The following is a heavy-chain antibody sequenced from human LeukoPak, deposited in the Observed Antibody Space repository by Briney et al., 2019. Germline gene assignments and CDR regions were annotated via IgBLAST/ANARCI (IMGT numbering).Heavy chain of an antibody. V-gene: IGHV3-74*01. D-gene: IGHD2-21*01. Sequence: PAGSLRLSCAASGFTFSSFWMHWVREAPGKGLVWVSRINSDGSSTNYADSVKGRFTISRDNAKNTLYLQMSSLRAEDTAVYYCARHAVGIGVNYWGQGTLVTVSS. CDR1: GFTFSSFW. J-gene: IGHJ4*02. CDR3: ARHAVGIGVNY. CDR2: INSDGSST.